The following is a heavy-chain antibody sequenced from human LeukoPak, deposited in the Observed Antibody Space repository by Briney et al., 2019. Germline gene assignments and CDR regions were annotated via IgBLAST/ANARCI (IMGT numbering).Heavy chain of an antibody. CDR1: GFTFSSYA. Sequence: GGSLRLSCAASGFTFSSYAMSWVRQAPGKGLEWVSAISGSGGSAYYADSVKGRFTISRDNSKNTLYLQMNSLRAEDTAVYYCAKTGVYYDFWSGYSPLNSYDYWGQGTLVTVSS. D-gene: IGHD3-3*01. J-gene: IGHJ4*02. V-gene: IGHV3-23*01. CDR3: AKTGVYYDFWSGYSPLNSYDY. CDR2: ISGSGGSA.